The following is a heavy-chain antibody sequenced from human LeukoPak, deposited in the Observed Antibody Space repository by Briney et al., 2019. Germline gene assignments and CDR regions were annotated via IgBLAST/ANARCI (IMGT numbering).Heavy chain of an antibody. V-gene: IGHV4-34*01. CDR1: GGSFSGYY. D-gene: IGHD3-22*01. CDR3: ARGPSRGHYSDSSGYPEYFLH. Sequence: SETLSLTCAVYGGSFSGYYWSWICQPPGKGLEWIGEINHSGSTNYNPSLKTRVTISVDTSKNQFSLKLTSVTAADTALYYCARGPSRGHYSDSSGYPEYFLHWGQGTLVTVSS. J-gene: IGHJ1*01. CDR2: INHSGST.